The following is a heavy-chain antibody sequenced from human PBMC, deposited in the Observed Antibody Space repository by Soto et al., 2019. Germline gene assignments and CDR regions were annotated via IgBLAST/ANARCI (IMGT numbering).Heavy chain of an antibody. CDR3: ARLSNPFCSATSSYSWLDT. D-gene: IGHD2-2*01. J-gene: IGHJ5*02. Sequence: GASVKVSCKASGYKFTAYYIHWVRQAPGQGLEWMGWINPGSGATSYAQTFQGRVTMTRDTSINTVYMEVTRLRPDDTAVYYCARLSNPFCSATSSYSWLDTSGEGTLVTVS. CDR2: INPGSGAT. CDR1: GYKFTAYY. V-gene: IGHV1-2*02.